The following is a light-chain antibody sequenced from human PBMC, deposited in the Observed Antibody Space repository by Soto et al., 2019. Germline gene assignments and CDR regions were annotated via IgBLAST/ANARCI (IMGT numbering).Light chain of an antibody. V-gene: IGKV3-20*01. CDR1: QTVSSY. Sequence: VVMPQSPATLSVSPGERATLSCRASQTVSSYLAWYQQKPGQAPRLLIYDASNRATGIPDRFSGSGSGTDFTLTISRLEPEDFAVYYCQQYGSSPWTFGQGTKVDIK. CDR3: QQYGSSPWT. CDR2: DAS. J-gene: IGKJ1*01.